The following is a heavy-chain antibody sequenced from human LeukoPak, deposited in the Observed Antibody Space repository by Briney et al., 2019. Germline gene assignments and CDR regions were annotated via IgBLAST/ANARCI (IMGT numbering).Heavy chain of an antibody. CDR2: IYPGDSDT. D-gene: IGHD3/OR15-3a*01. CDR1: GYVFTSYW. V-gene: IGHV5-51*01. CDR3: ARGAGGFLDPLYYFDY. Sequence: GESLKISCKASGYVFTSYWIGWVRQMPGKGLEWMGIIYPGDSDTRYSPSFQGQVTISADKSISTAYLQWSSLKASDTAMYYCARGAGGFLDPLYYFDYWGQGTLVTVSS. J-gene: IGHJ4*02.